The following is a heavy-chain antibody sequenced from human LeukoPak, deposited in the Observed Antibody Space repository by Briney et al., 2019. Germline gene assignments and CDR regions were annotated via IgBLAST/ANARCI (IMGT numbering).Heavy chain of an antibody. D-gene: IGHD6-6*01. V-gene: IGHV1-8*01. CDR1: GYTFTSYD. J-gene: IGHJ4*02. CDR3: ARGWSIPEAGFRGAGRGIAAH. Sequence: ASVKVSCKASGYTFTSYDINWVRQATGQGLEWMGWMNPNSGNTGYAQKFQGRVTMTRNTSISTAYMELSSLRSEDTAVYYCARGWSIPEAGFRGAGRGIAAHWGQGTLVTVSS. CDR2: MNPNSGNT.